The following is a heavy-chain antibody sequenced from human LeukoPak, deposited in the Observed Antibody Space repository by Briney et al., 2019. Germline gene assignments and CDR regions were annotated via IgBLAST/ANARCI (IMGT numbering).Heavy chain of an antibody. Sequence: ASVNVSCKASGYTFTSYASNWDRQATGQPHERTGWMNPNSGNTGYAQKFQGRVTMTRNTSISTAYMELSSLRSEDTAVYYCATTEGGYYDILTGYYIPNSFDPWGQGTLVTVSS. CDR1: GYTFTSYA. CDR3: ATTEGGYYDILTGYYIPNSFDP. V-gene: IGHV1-8*01. D-gene: IGHD3-9*01. CDR2: MNPNSGNT. J-gene: IGHJ5*02.